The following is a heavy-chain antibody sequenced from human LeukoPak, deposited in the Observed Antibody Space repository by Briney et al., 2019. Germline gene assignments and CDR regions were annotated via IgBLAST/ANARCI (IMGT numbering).Heavy chain of an antibody. Sequence: ASVKVSCKASGHTFTGYYMHWVRQAPGQGLEWIGSINPNSGGTNYAQKFQGWVTMTRDTSISTAYMELSRLRSDDTAVYYCARGIGYCSGGSCYAYDYWGQGTLVTVSS. V-gene: IGHV1-2*04. D-gene: IGHD2-15*01. J-gene: IGHJ4*02. CDR3: ARGIGYCSGGSCYAYDY. CDR1: GHTFTGYY. CDR2: INPNSGGT.